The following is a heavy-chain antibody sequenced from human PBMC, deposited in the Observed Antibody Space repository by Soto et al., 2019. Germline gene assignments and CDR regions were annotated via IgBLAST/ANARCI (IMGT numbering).Heavy chain of an antibody. CDR3: ARDLWGYCGTDCYPLDV. J-gene: IGHJ6*02. CDR1: GGSISGYY. V-gene: IGHV4-59*01. CDR2: MYKTGST. D-gene: IGHD2-21*02. Sequence: SETLSLTCTVSGGSISGYYWSWIRQPSGKGLEWIGYMYKTGSTVYNPSFKSRVTISVDTSKNQFSLKLNSVTAADTAVYYCARDLWGYCGTDCYPLDVWGQGTTVTVSS.